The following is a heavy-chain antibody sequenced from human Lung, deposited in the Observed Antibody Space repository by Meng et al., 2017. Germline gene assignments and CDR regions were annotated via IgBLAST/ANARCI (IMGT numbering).Heavy chain of an antibody. CDR2: INHGGST. J-gene: IGHJ4*02. CDR3: ARERHSTIIRGVIDF. V-gene: IGHV4-34*01. D-gene: IGHD3-10*01. CDR1: VGSVRGSY. Sequence: VQVQRWGEGLLRPAENLPLTCAVHVGSVRGSYWSWIRQSPAKGLEWIGKINHGGSTNSNPSLESRVTISVDTPKNQFSLRLTYMTVADTAVYYCARERHSTIIRGVIDFWGQGALVTVSS.